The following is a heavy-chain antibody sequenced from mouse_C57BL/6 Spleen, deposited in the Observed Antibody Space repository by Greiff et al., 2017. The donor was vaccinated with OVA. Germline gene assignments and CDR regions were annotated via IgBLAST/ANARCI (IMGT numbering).Heavy chain of an antibody. CDR2: IHPNSGST. CDR1: GYTFTSYW. D-gene: IGHD2-5*01. Sequence: QVQLQQPGAELVKPGASVTLSCKASGYTFTSYWMHWVKQRPGQGLEWIGMIHPNSGSTNYNEKFKSKATLTVDKTSSTAYIQLSSLTSDDSAVYYCARHGSNYDVGVYYAIDYWGQGTSVTVSS. CDR3: ARHGSNYDVGVYYAIDY. V-gene: IGHV1-64*01. J-gene: IGHJ4*01.